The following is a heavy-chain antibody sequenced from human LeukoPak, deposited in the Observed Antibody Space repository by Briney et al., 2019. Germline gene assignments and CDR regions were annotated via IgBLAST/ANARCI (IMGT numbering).Heavy chain of an antibody. CDR1: GFTFDDYA. V-gene: IGHV3-9*01. Sequence: GRSLRLSCAASGFTFDDYAMHWVRQAPGKGLEWVSGISWNSGSIGYADSVKGRFTISRDNAKNSLYLQMNSLRAEDTALYYCAKVSWAFDIWGQGTMVTVSS. CDR2: ISWNSGSI. J-gene: IGHJ3*02. CDR3: AKVSWAFDI.